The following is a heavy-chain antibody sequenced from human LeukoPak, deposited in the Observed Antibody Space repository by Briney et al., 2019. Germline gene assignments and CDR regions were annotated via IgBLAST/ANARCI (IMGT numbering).Heavy chain of an antibody. V-gene: IGHV3-23*01. D-gene: IGHD1-1*01. CDR1: GFTFSSYA. CDR2: ISGSGGST. J-gene: IGHJ5*02. Sequence: GGSLRLSCAASGFTFSSYAMSWVRQAPGKGLEWVSAISGSGGSTYYADSVKGRFTISRDNSKNTLHLQMNSLRAEDTAVYYCAKVTRLERRGGNWFDPWGQGTLVTVSS. CDR3: AKVTRLERRGGNWFDP.